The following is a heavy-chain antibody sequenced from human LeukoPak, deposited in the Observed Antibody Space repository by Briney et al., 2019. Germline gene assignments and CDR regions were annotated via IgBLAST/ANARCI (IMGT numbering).Heavy chain of an antibody. J-gene: IGHJ4*02. CDR2: ISSSGSTI. CDR1: GFTFSSYE. D-gene: IGHD4-17*01. V-gene: IGHV3-48*03. Sequence: GGSLRLSCAASGFTFSSYEMNWVRQAPGKGLEWVSYISSSGSTIYYADSVKGRFTISRDNAKNSLYLQMNILRAEDTAVYDCARGTYGDFDYWGQGTLVTVSS. CDR3: ARGTYGDFDY.